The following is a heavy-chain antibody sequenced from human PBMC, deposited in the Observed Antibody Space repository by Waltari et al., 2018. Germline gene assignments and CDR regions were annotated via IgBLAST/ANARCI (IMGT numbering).Heavy chain of an antibody. D-gene: IGHD2-8*01. CDR1: GISLSPTREVA. CDR3: ALFTEEWDY. Sequence: QITLKESGPTLVKPTQTLTLTCTFSGISLSPTREVAMGLMRQPPGKALEWLAVIYWNNDKLYSQSLKRRLTVTRDTSTNEVVLTMTYMDPVDTATYYCALFTEEWDYWGQGTLVTVSS. J-gene: IGHJ4*02. V-gene: IGHV2-5*01. CDR2: IYWNNDK.